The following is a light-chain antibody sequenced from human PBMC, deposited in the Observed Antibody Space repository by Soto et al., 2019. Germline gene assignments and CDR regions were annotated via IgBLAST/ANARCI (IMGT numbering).Light chain of an antibody. CDR3: QQYNSYPEA. Sequence: DIQMTQSPSTLSASVGARVTITCRASQSISSWLAWYQHKPGKAPKLLIYKASSLESGVPSRFSGSGSGTEFTLTISSLQPDDFATYYCQQYNSYPEAFGQGTKVEIK. CDR1: QSISSW. V-gene: IGKV1-5*03. CDR2: KAS. J-gene: IGKJ1*01.